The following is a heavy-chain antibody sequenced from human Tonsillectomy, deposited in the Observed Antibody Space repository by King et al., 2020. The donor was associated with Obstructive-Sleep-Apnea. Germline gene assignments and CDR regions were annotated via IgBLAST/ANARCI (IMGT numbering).Heavy chain of an antibody. D-gene: IGHD1-26*01. CDR1: GDTSTSYW. V-gene: IGHV5-10-1*01. CDR3: ATPYSGRKFYALDI. CDR2: IDPSDSST. J-gene: IGHJ3*02. Sequence: EVQRVQSGAEVKKPGESLRISCKASGDTSTSYWISWVRQTPGKGLEWMGRIDPSDSSTNYSPSFQGHVTITADKSISTVYLQWSSLKASDTAMYYCATPYSGRKFYALDIWGQGTMVTVSS.